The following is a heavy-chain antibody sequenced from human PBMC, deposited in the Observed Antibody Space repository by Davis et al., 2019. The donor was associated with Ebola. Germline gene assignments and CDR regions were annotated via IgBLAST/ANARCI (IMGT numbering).Heavy chain of an antibody. V-gene: IGHV1-18*04. D-gene: IGHD3-10*01. CDR3: ARDIGYSFGSGSYSKYDY. CDR2: VHGGNGNT. J-gene: IGHJ4*02. Sequence: ASVKVSCKASGYSFRNYGITWVRQAPGQGLEWMGWVHGGNGNTKYSQRFQGRVTITTDTSASTVYMDLRSLRSDDTAMYYCARDIGYSFGSGSYSKYDYWGQGTLVTVSS. CDR1: GYSFRNYG.